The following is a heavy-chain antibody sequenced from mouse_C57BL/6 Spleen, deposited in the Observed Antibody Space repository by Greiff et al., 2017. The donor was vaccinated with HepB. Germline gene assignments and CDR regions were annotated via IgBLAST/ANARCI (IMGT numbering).Heavy chain of an antibody. CDR2: IRLKSDNCAT. D-gene: IGHD1-1*01. CDR3: TVLPGAY. Sequence: EVQRVESGGGLVQPGGSMKLSCVASGFTFSNYWMNWVRQSPEKGLEWVAQIRLKSDNCATHYAESVKGRFTISRDDSKSSVYLQMNNLRAEDTGIYYCTVLPGAYWGQGTLVTVSA. J-gene: IGHJ3*01. CDR1: GFTFSNYW. V-gene: IGHV6-3*01.